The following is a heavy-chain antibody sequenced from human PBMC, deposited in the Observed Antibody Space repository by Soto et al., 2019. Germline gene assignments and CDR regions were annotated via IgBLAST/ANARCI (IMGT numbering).Heavy chain of an antibody. Sequence: QVQLVESGGGVVQPGRSLRLSCAASGFTFSSYGMHWVRQAPGKGLEWVAVISYDGSNKYYAESVKGRFTISRDNSKNTLYLQMNSLRAEDTAVYYCAKDAIRTLSIVGASYFDYWGQGTLVTVSS. CDR1: GFTFSSYG. V-gene: IGHV3-30*18. J-gene: IGHJ4*02. CDR3: AKDAIRTLSIVGASYFDY. CDR2: ISYDGSNK. D-gene: IGHD1-26*01.